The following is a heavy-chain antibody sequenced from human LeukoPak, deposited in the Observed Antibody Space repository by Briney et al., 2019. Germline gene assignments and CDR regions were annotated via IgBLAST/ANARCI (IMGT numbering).Heavy chain of an antibody. CDR1: GFTFSSYW. Sequence: GGSLRLSCAASGFTFSSYWMSWVRQAPGKGLEWVAIIKQDGSEKYYVDSVKGRFTISRDNAEKPLYLQMNSLRAEDTAVYYCATDRGWRTSGYYLYYFEYWGQGTLVTYSS. J-gene: IGHJ4*02. CDR2: IKQDGSEK. V-gene: IGHV3-7*01. CDR3: ATDRGWRTSGYYLYYFEY. D-gene: IGHD3-3*01.